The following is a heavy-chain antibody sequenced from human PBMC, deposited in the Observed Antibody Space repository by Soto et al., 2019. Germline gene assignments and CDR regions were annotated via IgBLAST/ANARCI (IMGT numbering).Heavy chain of an antibody. J-gene: IGHJ5*02. V-gene: IGHV4-34*01. CDR3: ARLVDYDTLTGYLNWFDP. CDR1: GGSFSGYY. D-gene: IGHD3-9*01. Sequence: PSETLSLTCAVYGGSFSGYYWSWIRQPPGKGLEWIGEINHSGSTNYNPSLKSRVTISVDTSKNQFSLKLSSVTAADTAVYYCARLVDYDTLTGYLNWFDPWGQGTLVTVSS. CDR2: INHSGST.